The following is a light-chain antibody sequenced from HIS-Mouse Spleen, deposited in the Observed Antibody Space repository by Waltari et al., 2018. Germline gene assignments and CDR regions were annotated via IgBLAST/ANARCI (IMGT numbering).Light chain of an antibody. V-gene: IGLV1-47*01. J-gene: IGLJ6*01. CDR2: RNN. CDR3: AAWDDSLSGNV. Sequence: QSVLTQPPSASGTPGQRVTISCSGSSSNIGSNYVYWYQQLPGTAPKLLIYRNNHRPSGVPDRFSGSKSGTSASLAISGLRSEDEADYYCAAWDDSLSGNVFGSGTKVTVL. CDR1: SSNIGSNY.